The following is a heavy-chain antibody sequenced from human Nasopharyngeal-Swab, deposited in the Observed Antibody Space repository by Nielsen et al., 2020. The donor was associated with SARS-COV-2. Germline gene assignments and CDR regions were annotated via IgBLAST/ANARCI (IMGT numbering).Heavy chain of an antibody. CDR2: IYYSGST. CDR3: ARVLKQLVRRNYYYYMDV. D-gene: IGHD6-6*01. Sequence: GSLRLSCTVSGGSVSSGSYYWSWIRQPPGKGLEWIGYIYYSGSTNYNPSLKSRVTISVDTSKNQFSLKLSSVTAADTAVYYCARVLKQLVRRNYYYYMDVWGKGPRSPSP. V-gene: IGHV4-61*01. J-gene: IGHJ6*03. CDR1: GGSVSSGSYY.